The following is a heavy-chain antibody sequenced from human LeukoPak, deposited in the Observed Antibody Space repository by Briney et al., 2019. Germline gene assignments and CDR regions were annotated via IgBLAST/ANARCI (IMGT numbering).Heavy chain of an antibody. CDR3: ARDNGVVHGVYYMDV. J-gene: IGHJ6*03. CDR2: IKKAGSEK. D-gene: IGHD3-3*01. Sequence: AGGSLRLSCAASGFTFSNYWMTWVRQAPGKGLEWVADIKKAGSEKLYVKSVRGRFTISRDNAKMSLFLKMNSLRAEDTAVYYCARDNGVVHGVYYMDVWGKGTTVTVS. CDR1: GFTFSNYW. V-gene: IGHV3-7*01.